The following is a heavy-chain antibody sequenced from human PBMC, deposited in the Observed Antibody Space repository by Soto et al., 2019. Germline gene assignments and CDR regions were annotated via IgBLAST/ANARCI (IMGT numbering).Heavy chain of an antibody. V-gene: IGHV1-69*13. CDR2: IMPVFPTP. CDR3: ARDKDRQQLGGNYYYIMDV. J-gene: IGHJ6*01. D-gene: IGHD3-3*02. CDR1: GGTFRTPA. Sequence: SVKVSCKTSGGTFRTPAISWVRQAPGQGLEWMGGIMPVFPTPDYAQKFQGRVTITADESTSTAYMELSSLRSEDTAVYYCARDKDRQQLGGNYYYIMDVWGQGTTVTVSS.